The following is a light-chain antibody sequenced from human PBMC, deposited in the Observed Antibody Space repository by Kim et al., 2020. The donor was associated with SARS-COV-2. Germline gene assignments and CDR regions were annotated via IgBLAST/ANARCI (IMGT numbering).Light chain of an antibody. CDR1: QSVSSQ. J-gene: IGKJ1*01. V-gene: IGKV3-15*01. CDR3: QQYSNWPRT. Sequence: IVMTQSPGTLSLSPGERATLSCRASQSVSSQLAWYQQKPGQAPRLLISGASTRATGIPARFSGSGSGTDFTLTISSLQSEDFAVYYCQQYSNWPRTFGQGTKVDIK. CDR2: GAS.